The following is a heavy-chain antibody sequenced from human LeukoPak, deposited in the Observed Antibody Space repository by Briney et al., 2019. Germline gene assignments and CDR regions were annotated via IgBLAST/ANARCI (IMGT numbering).Heavy chain of an antibody. Sequence: PSETLSLTCTDSGVSISSYYWSWIRQPPGKGLEWIGYIYYSGSTNYNPSLKSRVTISVDTSKSQFSLKLSSVTAADTAVYYCAREGIAAAGVTLDYYYGMDVWGKGTTVTVSS. CDR1: GVSISSYY. V-gene: IGHV4-59*01. CDR3: AREGIAAAGVTLDYYYGMDV. CDR2: IYYSGST. D-gene: IGHD6-13*01. J-gene: IGHJ6*04.